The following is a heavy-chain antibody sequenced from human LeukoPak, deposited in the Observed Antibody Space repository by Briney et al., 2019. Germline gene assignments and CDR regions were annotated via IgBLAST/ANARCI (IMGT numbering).Heavy chain of an antibody. D-gene: IGHD2-2*01. Sequence: ASVKVSCKASGYTFTGYYMHWVRQAPGQGLEWMGWLNPNSGGTNYAQKFQGRVTMTRDTSISTAYMELSRLRSDDTAVYYCARGNCSSTSCYVFDYWGQGTLVTVSS. J-gene: IGHJ4*02. CDR2: LNPNSGGT. V-gene: IGHV1-2*02. CDR3: ARGNCSSTSCYVFDY. CDR1: GYTFTGYY.